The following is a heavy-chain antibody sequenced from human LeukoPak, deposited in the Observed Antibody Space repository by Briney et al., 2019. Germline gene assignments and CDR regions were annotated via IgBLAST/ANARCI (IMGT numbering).Heavy chain of an antibody. Sequence: SETLSLTCTVSGGSISSHYWSWIRQPPGKGLEWIGYIYYSGSTNYNPSLKSRVTISVDTSKNQFSLKLSSVTAADTAVYYCARHSYSMTTVTYYFDYWGQGTLVTVSS. J-gene: IGHJ4*02. V-gene: IGHV4-59*08. CDR3: ARHSYSMTTVTYYFDY. CDR2: IYYSGST. D-gene: IGHD4-17*01. CDR1: GGSISSHY.